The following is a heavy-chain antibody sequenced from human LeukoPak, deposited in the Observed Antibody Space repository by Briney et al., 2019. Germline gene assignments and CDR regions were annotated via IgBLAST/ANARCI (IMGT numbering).Heavy chain of an antibody. CDR2: IRSGGST. D-gene: IGHD2-2*01. Sequence: QPGGSLRLSCAASGFTVSSNSMTWVRQAPGKGLEWVSIIRSGGSTYYADSVKGRFTISRDNSKNTLDLQMNSLRAEDTAVYYCARLVGYRSSTSCYADYWGQGTLVTVS. V-gene: IGHV3-53*01. J-gene: IGHJ4*02. CDR3: ARLVGYRSSTSCYADY. CDR1: GFTVSSNS.